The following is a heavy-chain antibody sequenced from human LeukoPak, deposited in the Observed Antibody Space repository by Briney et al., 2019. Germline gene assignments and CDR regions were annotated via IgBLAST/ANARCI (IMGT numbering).Heavy chain of an antibody. D-gene: IGHD4-23*01. CDR3: TDTVAG. CDR2: IYSGGST. CDR1: GFSVSSNY. Sequence: GGSLRLSCAASGFSVSSNYVTWVRQPPRKGLEWVSVIYSGGSTYYADSVKGRFTISRDNSKNTLYLQMNSLRVEDTAVYYCTDTVAGWGQGTLVTVSS. V-gene: IGHV3-53*05. J-gene: IGHJ4*02.